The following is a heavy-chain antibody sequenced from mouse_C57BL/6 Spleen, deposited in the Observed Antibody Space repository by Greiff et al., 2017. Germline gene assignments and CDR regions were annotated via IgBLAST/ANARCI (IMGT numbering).Heavy chain of an antibody. CDR2: IDPSDSYT. CDR3: ASNPITTVVATDAY. V-gene: IGHV1-59*01. Sequence: VQLQQPGAELVRPGTSVKLSCKASGYTFTSYWMHWVKQRPGQGLEWIGVIDPSDSYTNYNQKFKGKATLTVDTSSSTAYMQLSSLTSEDSAVYYCASNPITTVVATDAYWGQGTLVTVSA. D-gene: IGHD1-1*01. J-gene: IGHJ3*01. CDR1: GYTFTSYW.